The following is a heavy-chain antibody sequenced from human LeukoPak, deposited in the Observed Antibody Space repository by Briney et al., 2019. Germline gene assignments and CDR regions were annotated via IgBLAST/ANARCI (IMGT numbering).Heavy chain of an antibody. Sequence: PGGSLRLSCAASGFTFSNYFMHWVRQAPGKGLEWVADIASDGSHTFYVESVKGRFTISRDNPKNTLYLQMNSLGPEDTAVYFCARERQDTVIHSGAFDIWGQGTMVTVSS. D-gene: IGHD2-21*02. V-gene: IGHV3-30-3*01. J-gene: IGHJ3*02. CDR3: ARERQDTVIHSGAFDI. CDR1: GFTFSNYF. CDR2: IASDGSHT.